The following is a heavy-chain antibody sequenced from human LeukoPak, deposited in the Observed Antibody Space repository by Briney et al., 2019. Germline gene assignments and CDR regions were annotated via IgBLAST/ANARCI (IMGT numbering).Heavy chain of an antibody. Sequence: ASVKVSCKASGYTFTGYYMHWVRQAPGQGLGWMGWINPNSGGTNYAQKFQGRVTMTRDTSISTAYMELSRLRSDDTAVYYCARDRELLGDYNWFDPWGQGTLVTVSS. CDR1: GYTFTGYY. CDR2: INPNSGGT. D-gene: IGHD1-26*01. CDR3: ARDRELLGDYNWFDP. J-gene: IGHJ5*02. V-gene: IGHV1-2*02.